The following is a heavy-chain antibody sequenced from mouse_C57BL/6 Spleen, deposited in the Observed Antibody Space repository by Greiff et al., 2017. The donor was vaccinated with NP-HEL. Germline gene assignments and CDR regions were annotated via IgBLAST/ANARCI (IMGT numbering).Heavy chain of an antibody. CDR3: ARLGNYVFDY. Sequence: QVQLQQPGAELVRPGSSVKLSCKASGYTFTSYWMHWVKQRPIQGLEWIGNIDPSDSETHYNQKFEDKATLTVDKSSSTAYMQLSSLTSEDSAVYYCARLGNYVFDYWGQGTTLTVSS. J-gene: IGHJ2*01. V-gene: IGHV1-52*01. CDR1: GYTFTSYW. CDR2: IDPSDSET. D-gene: IGHD2-1*01.